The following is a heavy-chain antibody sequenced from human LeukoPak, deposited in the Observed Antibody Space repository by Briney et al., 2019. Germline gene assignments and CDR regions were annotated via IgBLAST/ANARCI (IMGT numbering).Heavy chain of an antibody. J-gene: IGHJ4*02. CDR1: GFTFSSYW. D-gene: IGHD5-12*01. Sequence: AGSLRLSCAASGFTFSSYWRSWVRQAPGKGLEWVGNIKQDGSEKYYVDSAKRRFTISRDNAKNSLYLQMNSLRAEDTAVYYCARGEWLRSHYFDFWGQGTLVTVSS. CDR2: IKQDGSEK. CDR3: ARGEWLRSHYFDF. V-gene: IGHV3-7*01.